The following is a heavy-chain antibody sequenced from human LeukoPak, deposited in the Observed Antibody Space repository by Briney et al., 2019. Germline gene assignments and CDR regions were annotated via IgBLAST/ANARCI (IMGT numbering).Heavy chain of an antibody. CDR3: ARLNWNAVWFDP. Sequence: GGSLRLSCAASGFTVSSNYMSWVRQAPGKGLQWVSVIYSGGNTYYADSVKGRFTISRDNSKNTLYLQMNSLRAEDTAVYYCARLNWNAVWFDPWGQGTLVTVSS. CDR1: GFTVSSNY. CDR2: IYSGGNT. V-gene: IGHV3-53*01. J-gene: IGHJ5*02. D-gene: IGHD1-20*01.